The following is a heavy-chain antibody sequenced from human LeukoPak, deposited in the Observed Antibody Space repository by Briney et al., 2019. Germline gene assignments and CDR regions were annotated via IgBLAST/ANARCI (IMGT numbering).Heavy chain of an antibody. CDR2: IHPGGSEK. J-gene: IGHJ3*02. Sequence: GGSLRLSCAASGFTFSSSWMTWVRQAPGKGLEWVANIHPGGSEKYYVDSLKGRFTISRDNAMNSLYLQLDSLRAEDTALYYCARYCGGDCYAPHDAFDIWGQGTMVTVSS. V-gene: IGHV3-7*05. D-gene: IGHD2-21*02. CDR3: ARYCGGDCYAPHDAFDI. CDR1: GFTFSSSW.